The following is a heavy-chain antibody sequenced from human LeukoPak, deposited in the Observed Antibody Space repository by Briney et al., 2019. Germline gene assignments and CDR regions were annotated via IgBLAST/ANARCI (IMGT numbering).Heavy chain of an antibody. CDR2: IGSDGRTK. V-gene: IGHV3-64*01. CDR3: ARERAQYYPGGALKDAFDM. Sequence: GGSLRLSCAASGFTFTSYAVHWVRQAPGKGLEYVSAIGSDGRTKNYANSVKGRFTISRDNYKKTVYLQMGSLRVDDMSVYFCARERAQYYPGGALKDAFDMWGQGTMVTVSS. D-gene: IGHD2/OR15-2a*01. J-gene: IGHJ3*02. CDR1: GFTFTSYA.